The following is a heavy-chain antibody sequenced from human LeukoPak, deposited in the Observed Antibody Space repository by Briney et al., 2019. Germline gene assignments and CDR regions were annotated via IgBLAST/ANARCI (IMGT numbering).Heavy chain of an antibody. J-gene: IGHJ4*02. V-gene: IGHV4-59*01. D-gene: IGHD6-6*01. Sequence: SETLSLTCTVSGGSISGYYWSWIRQPPGKGLEWIGYIYYSGSTNYNPSLKSRVTISVDTSKNQFSLKLSSVTAADTAVYYCARGSPYSSSFCSDYWGQGTLVTVSS. CDR1: GGSISGYY. CDR3: ARGSPYSSSFCSDY. CDR2: IYYSGST.